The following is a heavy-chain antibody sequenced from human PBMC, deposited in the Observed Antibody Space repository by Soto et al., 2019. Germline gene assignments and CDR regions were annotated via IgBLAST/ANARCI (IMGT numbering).Heavy chain of an antibody. CDR2: ISAYNGNT. CDR3: ARDRGDIFTPSNDY. V-gene: IGHV1-18*04. J-gene: IGHJ4*02. CDR1: GYNFTSYG. Sequence: VKFYCKSSGYNFTSYGISWLRQAPGQGLEWMGWISAYNGNTNYAQKLQGRVTMTTDTSTSTAYMELRSLRSDDTAVYYCARDRGDIFTPSNDYWGQGTLVTVYS. D-gene: IGHD3-9*01.